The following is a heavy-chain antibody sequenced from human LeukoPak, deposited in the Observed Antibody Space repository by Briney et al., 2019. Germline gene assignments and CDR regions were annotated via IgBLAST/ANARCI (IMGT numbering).Heavy chain of an antibody. V-gene: IGHV4-61*05. CDR1: GVSISSSSYY. CDR3: ARTPQTQPGVVAEVYYFDY. CDR2: IYTSGST. D-gene: IGHD3-22*01. J-gene: IGHJ4*02. Sequence: SETLSLTCTVSGVSISSSSYYWSWIRQPPGKGLEWIGYIYTSGSTNYNPSLKSRVTISVDTSKNQFSLKLSSVTAADTAVYYCARTPQTQPGVVAEVYYFDYWGQGTLVTVSS.